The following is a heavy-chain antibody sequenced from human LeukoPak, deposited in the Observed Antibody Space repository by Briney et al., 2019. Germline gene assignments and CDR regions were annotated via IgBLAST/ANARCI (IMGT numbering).Heavy chain of an antibody. D-gene: IGHD6-19*01. CDR3: VRRDNTGWNYFDH. Sequence: SETLSLTCTVSGGSINSHYWSWIRQPPGKGLQWIGDIYYSERTNYNPSLRSRVTISVDTSKNQLSLKLTSVLAADTAMYYCVRRDNTGWNYFDHWGQEILVTVSS. CDR1: GGSINSHY. J-gene: IGHJ4*02. CDR2: IYYSERT. V-gene: IGHV4-59*08.